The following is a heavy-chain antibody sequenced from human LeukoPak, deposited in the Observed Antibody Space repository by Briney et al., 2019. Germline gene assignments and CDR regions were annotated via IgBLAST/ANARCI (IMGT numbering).Heavy chain of an antibody. CDR2: INPAGDT. D-gene: IGHD2-15*01. Sequence: AGGSLRLSCAASGFTFSTYDMHWVRQATGKGLEWVSGINPAGDTYYPGSVKGRFTISREDANNSFYLQMNSLRVGDTAVYYCARGDCSGGSCSSMDVWGQGTTVTVSS. CDR1: GFTFSTYD. V-gene: IGHV3-13*04. J-gene: IGHJ6*02. CDR3: ARGDCSGGSCSSMDV.